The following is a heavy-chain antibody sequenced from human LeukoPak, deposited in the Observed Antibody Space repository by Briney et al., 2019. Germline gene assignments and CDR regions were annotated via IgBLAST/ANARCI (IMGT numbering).Heavy chain of an antibody. J-gene: IGHJ4*02. CDR2: ISYDGSNK. CDR1: GFTFSSYA. Sequence: PGGSLRLSCAASGFTFSSYAMHWVRQAPGKGLEWVAVISYDGSNKYYADSVKGRFTISRDNSKNTLYLQTNSLRAEDTAVYYCARAKMVSGDYWGQGTLVTVSS. D-gene: IGHD1-26*01. V-gene: IGHV3-30*01. CDR3: ARAKMVSGDY.